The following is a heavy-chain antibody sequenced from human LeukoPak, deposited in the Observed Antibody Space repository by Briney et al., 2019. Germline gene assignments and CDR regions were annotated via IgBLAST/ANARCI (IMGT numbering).Heavy chain of an antibody. CDR2: IGTSSNNI. Sequence: GGSLTLSCAASGLTFSRYNMNWVRQAPGKGLEWVSSIGTSSNNIHYTDSVKGRFTISRDNAKNSLYLQVDSLRVEDTAVYFCASGTVGNYALDYWGQGTLVTVSS. CDR3: ASGTVGNYALDY. CDR1: GLTFSRYN. D-gene: IGHD1-7*01. J-gene: IGHJ4*02. V-gene: IGHV3-21*01.